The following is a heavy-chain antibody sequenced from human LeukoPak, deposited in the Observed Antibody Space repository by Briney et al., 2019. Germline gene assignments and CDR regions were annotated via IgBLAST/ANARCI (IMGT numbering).Heavy chain of an antibody. CDR1: GYTLTELS. Sequence: GASVKVSCKVSGYTLTELSMHWVRQAPGKGLEWMGGFDPEDGETIYAQKFLGRVTMTEDTSTDTAYMELSSLRSEDTAVYYCATDLSVADPVNFDFWGQGTLVTVSS. CDR3: ATDLSVADPVNFDF. J-gene: IGHJ4*02. V-gene: IGHV1-24*01. D-gene: IGHD6-19*01. CDR2: FDPEDGET.